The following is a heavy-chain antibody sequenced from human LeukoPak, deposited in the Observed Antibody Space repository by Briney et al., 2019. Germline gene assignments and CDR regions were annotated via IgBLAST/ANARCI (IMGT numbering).Heavy chain of an antibody. J-gene: IGHJ4*02. CDR2: ISSSSSYT. Sequence: GSLRLSCAASGFTFSDYYMSWIRQAPGKGLEGVSYISSSSSYTNYADSVKGRFTISRDNAKNSLYLQMNSLRAEDTAVYYCARDPSDYYDSSGLDYWGQGTLVTVSS. V-gene: IGHV3-11*05. CDR1: GFTFSDYY. CDR3: ARDPSDYYDSSGLDY. D-gene: IGHD3-22*01.